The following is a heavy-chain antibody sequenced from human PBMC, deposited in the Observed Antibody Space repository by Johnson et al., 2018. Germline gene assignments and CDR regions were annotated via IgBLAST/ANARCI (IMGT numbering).Heavy chain of an antibody. V-gene: IGHV3-33*01. Sequence: QVQLVQSGGGVVQPGRSLRLSCAASGFTFSSYGMHWVRQAPGKGLEWVAVLWYDGSNKYYADSVNGRFTISRDNSKNTLYLQMNSLRAEDTAVYYCARDWLVVAATDAFDIWGQGTMVTVSS. CDR3: ARDWLVVAATDAFDI. CDR1: GFTFSSYG. CDR2: LWYDGSNK. J-gene: IGHJ3*02. D-gene: IGHD2-15*01.